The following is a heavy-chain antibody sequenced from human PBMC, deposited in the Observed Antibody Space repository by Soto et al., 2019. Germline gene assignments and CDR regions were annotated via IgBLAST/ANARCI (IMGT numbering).Heavy chain of an antibody. CDR3: ARGTTVTTVDY. V-gene: IGHV4-30-4*01. Sequence: PSETLSLTCTVPGGSISSGDYYWSWIRQPPGKGLEWIGYIYYSGSTYYNPSLKSRVTISVDTSKNQFSLKLSSVTAADTAVYYCARGTTVTTVDYWGQGTLVTVSS. D-gene: IGHD4-17*01. CDR1: GGSISSGDYY. CDR2: IYYSGST. J-gene: IGHJ4*02.